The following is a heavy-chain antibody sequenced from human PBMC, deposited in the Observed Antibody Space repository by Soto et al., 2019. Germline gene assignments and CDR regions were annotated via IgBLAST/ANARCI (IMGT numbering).Heavy chain of an antibody. Sequence: QVQLQESGPGLVKPSETLSLTCTVSGGSVSSGSYYWSWIRQPPGKGLEWIGYIYYSGSTNYNPPLKSRVTIAVDTSKIHISLKLSSVTAADTAVYYCARETRYYDFWSGYPSDYYCGMDVWGQGTTVTVSS. CDR3: ARETRYYDFWSGYPSDYYCGMDV. CDR2: IYYSGST. D-gene: IGHD3-3*01. J-gene: IGHJ6*02. V-gene: IGHV4-61*03. CDR1: GGSVSSGSYY.